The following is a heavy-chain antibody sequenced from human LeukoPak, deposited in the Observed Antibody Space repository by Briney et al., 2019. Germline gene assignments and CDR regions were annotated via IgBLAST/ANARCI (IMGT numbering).Heavy chain of an antibody. J-gene: IGHJ4*02. D-gene: IGHD1-1*01. Sequence: GGSLRLSCAASGFTFSGYGMSWVRQAPGKGLEWVSSISGSSGGTYYADSVKGRFTISRDNSKDTLYLQMNSLRAEDTAVYYCAKEGRGNAVDYWGQGTLVTVSS. CDR1: GFTFSGYG. V-gene: IGHV3-23*01. CDR3: AKEGRGNAVDY. CDR2: ISGSSGGT.